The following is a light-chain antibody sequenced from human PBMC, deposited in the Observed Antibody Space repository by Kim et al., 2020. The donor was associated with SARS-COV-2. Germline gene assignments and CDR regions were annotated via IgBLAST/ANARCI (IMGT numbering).Light chain of an antibody. J-gene: IGKJ1*01. CDR2: KAS. Sequence: SASVGDRVTITCRASHNINNLLAWYQQKPGRAPNLLIYKASTLETGVPFRFSGTGSGTEFILTISSLQPDDFATYYCQQYYDYWTFGQGTKVEIK. V-gene: IGKV1-5*03. CDR1: HNINNL. CDR3: QQYYDYWT.